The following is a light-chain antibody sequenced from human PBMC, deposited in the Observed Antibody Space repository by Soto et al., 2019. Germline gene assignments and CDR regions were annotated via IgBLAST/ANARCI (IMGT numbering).Light chain of an antibody. J-gene: IGKJ4*01. CDR2: ATF. V-gene: IGKV3D-15*02. Sequence: EIVMTQSPATLSVSPGERATLSCRASQSVDTDLAWYQQKPGQAPRLVIYATFTRASGIPARFSGSGSGTEFTLTISSLQSEDFAVYYCQQYGSSPLTFGGGTKVEIK. CDR3: QQYGSSPLT. CDR1: QSVDTD.